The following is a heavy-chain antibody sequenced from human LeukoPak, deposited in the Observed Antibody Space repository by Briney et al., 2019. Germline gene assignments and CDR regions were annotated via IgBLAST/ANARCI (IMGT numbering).Heavy chain of an antibody. CDR1: GYTFTGYY. V-gene: IGHV1-2*02. CDR2: INPNSGGT. Sequence: ASVKVSCKASGYTFTGYYMHWVRQAPGRGLEWMGWINPNSGGTNYAQKFQGRVTMTRDTSISTAYMELSRLRSDDTAVYYCAISLVPAAIRAWYFDYWGQGTLVTVSS. J-gene: IGHJ4*02. D-gene: IGHD2-2*01. CDR3: AISLVPAAIRAWYFDY.